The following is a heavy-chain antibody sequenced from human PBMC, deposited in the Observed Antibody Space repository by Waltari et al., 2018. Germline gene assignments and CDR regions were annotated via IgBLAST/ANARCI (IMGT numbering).Heavy chain of an antibody. D-gene: IGHD3-10*01. CDR3: ARDSSAASWFGELWQNPNWFDP. Sequence: QLQLQESGPGLVKPSETLSLTCTVSGGSISSSSYYWGWIRQPQGKGLAWIGSIYYSGSTYYNPSLKSRVTISVDTSKNQFSLKLSSVTAADTAVYYCARDSSAASWFGELWQNPNWFDPWGQGTLVTVSS. J-gene: IGHJ5*02. V-gene: IGHV4-39*07. CDR1: GGSISSSSYY. CDR2: IYYSGST.